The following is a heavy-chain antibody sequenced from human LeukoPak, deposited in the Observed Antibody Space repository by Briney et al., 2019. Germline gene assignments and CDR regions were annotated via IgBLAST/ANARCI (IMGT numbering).Heavy chain of an antibody. V-gene: IGHV6-1*01. Sequence: QTLSLTCAISGDSVSSNGAAWNWIRQSPSRGLEWLGRTYYRSRWYNDYAESVKSRITINPDTSKHQFSLQLNSVTPEDTAVYYCARQIVVVPTAMVKGWFDPWGQGTLVTVSS. CDR1: GDSVSSNGAA. CDR3: ARQIVVVPTAMVKGWFDP. D-gene: IGHD2-2*01. CDR2: TYYRSRWYN. J-gene: IGHJ5*02.